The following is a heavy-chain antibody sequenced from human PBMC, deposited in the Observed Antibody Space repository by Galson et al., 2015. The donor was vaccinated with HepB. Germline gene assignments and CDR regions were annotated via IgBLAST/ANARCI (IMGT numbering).Heavy chain of an antibody. CDR2: ISGSGGNT. D-gene: IGHD3-10*01. CDR3: AKEGFGSGTIYYYYGMDV. CDR1: RFTFSGYG. J-gene: IGHJ6*02. Sequence: SLRLSCAASRFTFSGYGMHWVRQTPGKGLEWVSAISGSGGNTYYTDSVKGRFTISRDNSKNTLYLQMNSLRAEDTAVYYCAKEGFGSGTIYYYYGMDVWGQGTTVTVSS. V-gene: IGHV3-23*01.